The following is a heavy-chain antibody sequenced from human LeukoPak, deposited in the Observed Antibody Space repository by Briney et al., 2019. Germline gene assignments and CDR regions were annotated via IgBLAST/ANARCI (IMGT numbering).Heavy chain of an antibody. CDR1: GFTFSSYG. J-gene: IGHJ6*02. V-gene: IGHV3-30*02. CDR2: IWYDGSNQ. CDR3: AKGIAARRTDYYYGMDV. Sequence: SGGSLRLSCAASGFTFSSYGMHWVRQAPGKGLEWVAVIWYDGSNQYYADSVKGRFTIYRDNFKNTVYLQMNSLRAEETAVYYCAKGIAARRTDYYYGMDVWGQGTTVTVSS. D-gene: IGHD6-6*01.